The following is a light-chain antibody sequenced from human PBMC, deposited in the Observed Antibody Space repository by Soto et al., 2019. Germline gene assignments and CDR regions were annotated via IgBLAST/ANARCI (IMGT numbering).Light chain of an antibody. CDR3: SSYAASNNLGV. J-gene: IGLJ2*01. CDR2: EVN. CDR1: SSDVGGYNY. Sequence: QSALTQPPSASGSPGQSVTISCIGTSSDVGGYNYVSWYQQHPGKAPKLMIYEVNKRPSGVPDRFSGSKSGNTASLTVSGRQAADEAAVYCSSYAASNNLGVFGGGTKLTVL. V-gene: IGLV2-8*01.